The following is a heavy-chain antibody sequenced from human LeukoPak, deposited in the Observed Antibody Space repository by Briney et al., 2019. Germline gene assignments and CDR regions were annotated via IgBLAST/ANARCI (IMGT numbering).Heavy chain of an antibody. Sequence: SETLSLTCTVSGGSISSHYWSWIRQSPGKGLEWIGYIYYSGSTNYNPSLKSRVTISVDTSKNQFSLKLSSVTAADTAVYSCARGPYSYDSSGAFDIWGQGTMVTVSS. CDR3: ARGPYSYDSSGAFDI. V-gene: IGHV4-59*08. CDR2: IYYSGST. J-gene: IGHJ3*02. D-gene: IGHD3-22*01. CDR1: GGSISSHY.